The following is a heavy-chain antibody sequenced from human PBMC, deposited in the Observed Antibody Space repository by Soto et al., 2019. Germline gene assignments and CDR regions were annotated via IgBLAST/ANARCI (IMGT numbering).Heavy chain of an antibody. D-gene: IGHD1-1*01. Sequence: QVQLQESGPGLVKPSQTLSLTCTVSGGSISSGGYYWSWIRQHPGKGLEWIGSIYDSGSTYYNPSLKSRVTISVDASKNQLSLKLASVTAADTDMYYCARGGTLASFNHWGQGTLVTVSS. J-gene: IGHJ1*01. CDR2: IYDSGST. V-gene: IGHV4-31*03. CDR3: ARGGTLASFNH. CDR1: GGSISSGGYY.